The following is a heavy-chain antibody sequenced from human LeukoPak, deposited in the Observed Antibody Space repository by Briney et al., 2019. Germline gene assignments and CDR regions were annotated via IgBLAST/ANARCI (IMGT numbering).Heavy chain of an antibody. D-gene: IGHD2-2*01. CDR2: IWYDGSNK. J-gene: IGHJ4*02. Sequence: GGSLRLSCAASGFTFSSYGMHWVRQAPGKGLEWVAVIWYDGSNKYYADSVEGRFTISRDNSKNTLYLQMNSLRAEDTAVYYCAREGHNDIVVVPAAPIDYWGQGTLVTVSS. CDR3: AREGHNDIVVVPAAPIDY. CDR1: GFTFSSYG. V-gene: IGHV3-33*01.